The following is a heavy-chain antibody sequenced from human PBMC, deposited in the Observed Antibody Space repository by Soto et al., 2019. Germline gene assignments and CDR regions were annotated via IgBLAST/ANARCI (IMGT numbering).Heavy chain of an antibody. CDR1: GFTFSSYA. D-gene: IGHD1-1*01. Sequence: GGSLRLSCAASGFTFSSYAMHWVRQAPGKGLEWVAVISYDGSNKYYADSVKGRFTISRDNSKNTLYLQMNSLRAEDTAVYYCARDQGRERRTGAFDIWGQGTMVTVSS. J-gene: IGHJ3*02. CDR3: ARDQGRERRTGAFDI. V-gene: IGHV3-30-3*01. CDR2: ISYDGSNK.